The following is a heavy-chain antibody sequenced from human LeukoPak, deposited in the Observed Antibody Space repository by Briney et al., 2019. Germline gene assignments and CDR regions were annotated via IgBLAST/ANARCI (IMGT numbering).Heavy chain of an antibody. Sequence: ASVKVSCKASGYTFSGYYMHWVRQAPGQGLEWMGWINPNSGGTNDAQKFQGRVTMTRDTSISTAYMELSRLRSDDTAVYYCARGFLPIYYYDSSGYRRDWFDPWGQGTLVTVSS. CDR2: INPNSGGT. V-gene: IGHV1-2*02. D-gene: IGHD3-22*01. CDR1: GYTFSGYY. CDR3: ARGFLPIYYYDSSGYRRDWFDP. J-gene: IGHJ5*02.